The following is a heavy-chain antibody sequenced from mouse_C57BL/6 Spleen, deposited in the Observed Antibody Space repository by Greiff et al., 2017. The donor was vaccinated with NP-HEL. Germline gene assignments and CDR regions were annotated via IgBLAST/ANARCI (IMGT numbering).Heavy chain of an antibody. CDR3: ARSPLLFYAMDY. CDR2: IYPGDGDT. CDR1: GYAFSSSW. J-gene: IGHJ4*01. V-gene: IGHV1-82*01. D-gene: IGHD1-2*01. Sequence: VQLQQSGPELVKPGASVKISCKASGYAFSSSWMNWVKQRPGKGLEWIGRIYPGDGDTNYNGKFKGKATLTADKSSSTAYMQLSSLTSEDSAVYFCARSPLLFYAMDYWGQGTSVTVSS.